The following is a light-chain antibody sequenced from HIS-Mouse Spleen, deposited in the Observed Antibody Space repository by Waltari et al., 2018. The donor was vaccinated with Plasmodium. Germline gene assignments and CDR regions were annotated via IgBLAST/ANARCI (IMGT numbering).Light chain of an antibody. J-gene: IGLJ2*01. CDR3: CSYAGSSTFVV. V-gene: IGLV2-23*03. Sequence: QSALTQPASVSGSPGQSITISCTGTSSDVGSYNLVSWYHKHPGKAPKLMSYEGSKRPSGVSNRFSGSKSGNTASLTIAGLQAEDEADYYCCSYAGSSTFVVFGGGTKLTVL. CDR2: EGS. CDR1: SSDVGSYNL.